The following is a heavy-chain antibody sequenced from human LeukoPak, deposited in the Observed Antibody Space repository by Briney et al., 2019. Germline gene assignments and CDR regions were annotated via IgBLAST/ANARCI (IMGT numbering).Heavy chain of an antibody. CDR2: IYYSGST. CDR3: ATQVAGTPYYFDY. V-gene: IGHV4-39*01. Sequence: PSETLSLTCTVSGGSISSSSYYWGWIRQPPGKGLEWIGSIYYSGSTYCNPSLKSRVTISVDTSKNQFSLKLSSVTAADTAVYYCATQVAGTPYYFDYWGQGTLVTVSS. D-gene: IGHD6-19*01. CDR1: GGSISSSSYY. J-gene: IGHJ4*02.